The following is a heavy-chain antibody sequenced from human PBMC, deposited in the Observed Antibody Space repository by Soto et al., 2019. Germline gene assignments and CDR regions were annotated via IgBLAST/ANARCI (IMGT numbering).Heavy chain of an antibody. CDR1: GYTFTSYG. CDR2: ISAYNGNT. D-gene: IGHD6-13*01. J-gene: IGHJ4*02. CDR3: ASDLSIAADGTKVGPKLGY. V-gene: IGHV1-18*01. Sequence: QVQLVQSGAEVKKPGASVKVSCKASGYTFTSYGISWVRQAPGQGLEWMGWISAYNGNTNYAQKLQGRVTMTTDTSTSTAYVELRSLRADDTAVYYCASDLSIAADGTKVGPKLGYWGQGTLVIFSS.